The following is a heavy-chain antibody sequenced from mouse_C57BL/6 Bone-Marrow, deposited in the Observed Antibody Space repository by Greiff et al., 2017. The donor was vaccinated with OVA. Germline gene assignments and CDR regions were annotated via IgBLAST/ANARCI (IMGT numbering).Heavy chain of an antibody. D-gene: IGHD1-2*01. Sequence: QVQLQQPGAELVKPGASVKMSCKASGYTFTSYWITWVKQRPGQGLEWIGDIYPGSGSTNYNEKLKSKATLTVDTSSSTAYMQLSSLTSEDSAVYYCARRHSFYYAMDYWGQGTSVTVSS. V-gene: IGHV1-55*01. CDR3: ARRHSFYYAMDY. CDR2: IYPGSGST. J-gene: IGHJ4*01. CDR1: GYTFTSYW.